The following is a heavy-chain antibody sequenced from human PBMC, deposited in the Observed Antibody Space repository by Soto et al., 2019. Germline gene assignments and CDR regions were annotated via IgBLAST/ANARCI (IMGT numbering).Heavy chain of an antibody. CDR2: ISWDGGST. J-gene: IGHJ4*02. CDR3: AKDEVPGVGVVVIAIPFSSHLFPVPEDY. CDR1: GFTFDDYT. V-gene: IGHV3-43*01. Sequence: AGGSLRLSCAASGFTFDDYTMHWVRQAPGKGLEWVSLISWDGGSTYYADSVKGRFTISGDNSKNSLYLQMNSLRTEDTTLYYCAKDEVPGVGVVVIAIPFSSHLFPVPEDYWGQGTLVTVSS. D-gene: IGHD2-21*01.